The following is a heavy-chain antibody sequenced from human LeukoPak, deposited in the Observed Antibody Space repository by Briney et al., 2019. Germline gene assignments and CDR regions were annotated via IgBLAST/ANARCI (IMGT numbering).Heavy chain of an antibody. CDR3: ARDPSTMAVAGLDY. D-gene: IGHD6-19*01. V-gene: IGHV3-33*01. Sequence: GGSLRLSCAASGFTFSSYGMHWVRQAPGKGLEWVAVIWYDGSNKYYADSVKGRFTISRDNSKNTLYLQMNSLRAEDTAVYYCARDPSTMAVAGLDYGGQGTLVTVSS. CDR1: GFTFSSYG. J-gene: IGHJ4*02. CDR2: IWYDGSNK.